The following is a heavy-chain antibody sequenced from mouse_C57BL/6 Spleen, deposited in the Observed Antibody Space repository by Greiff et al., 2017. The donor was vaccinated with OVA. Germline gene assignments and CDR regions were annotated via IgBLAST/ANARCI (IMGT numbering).Heavy chain of an antibody. CDR3: ARRAQATRFDY. CDR2: ISYDGSN. J-gene: IGHJ2*01. V-gene: IGHV3-6*01. CDR1: GYSITSGYY. D-gene: IGHD3-2*02. Sequence: DVKLQESGPGLVKPSQSLSLTCSVTGYSITSGYYWNWIRQFPGNKLEWMGYISYDGSNNYNPSLKNRISITRDTSKNQFFLKLNSVTTEDTATYYCARRAQATRFDYWGQGTTLTVSS.